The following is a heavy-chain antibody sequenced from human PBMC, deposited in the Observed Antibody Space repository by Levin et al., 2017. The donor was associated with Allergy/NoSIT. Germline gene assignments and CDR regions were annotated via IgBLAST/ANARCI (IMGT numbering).Heavy chain of an antibody. J-gene: IGHJ3*02. CDR3: VKGRSTTVTAHAFDI. CDR1: GFTFDDYA. V-gene: IGHV3-9*01. CDR2: ITWNSGRT. D-gene: IGHD4-17*01. Sequence: GGSLRLSCAASGFTFDDYAMHWVRQVPGKGLEWVSGITWNSGRTGYAESVKGRFTISRDNAENSLHLQMNSLRGEDTALYYCVKGRSTTVTAHAFDIWAQGTMVTVSS.